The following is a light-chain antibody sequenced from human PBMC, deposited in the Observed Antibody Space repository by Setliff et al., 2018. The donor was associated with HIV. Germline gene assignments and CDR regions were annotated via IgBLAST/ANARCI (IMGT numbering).Light chain of an antibody. CDR1: SGDVGGYNY. J-gene: IGLJ1*01. CDR2: EVN. Sequence: QSALAQPPSASGSPGQSVTISCTGTSGDVGGYNYVSWYQQHPGNAPKLMIYEVNQRPSGVPDRFSGSKSGNTASLTISGLQAEDEADYYCSSFTGSSAPGVFGTGTKVTVL. V-gene: IGLV2-8*01. CDR3: SSFTGSSAPGV.